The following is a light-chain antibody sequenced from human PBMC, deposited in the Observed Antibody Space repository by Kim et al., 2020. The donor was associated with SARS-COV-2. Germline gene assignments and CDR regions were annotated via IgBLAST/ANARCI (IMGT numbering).Light chain of an antibody. CDR3: QQYDNLPLT. J-gene: IGKJ4*01. CDR1: QDISNY. V-gene: IGKV1-33*01. CDR2: DAS. Sequence: AYVGDRVTITCQASQDISNYLNWYHQKPGKAPNLLIYDASILQRGVPSRFIGSRSGTHFTFTISSLQPEDIATYYCQQYDNLPLTFGGGTKVDIK.